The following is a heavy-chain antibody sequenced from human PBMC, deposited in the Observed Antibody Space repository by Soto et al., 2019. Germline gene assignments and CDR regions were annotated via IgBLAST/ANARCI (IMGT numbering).Heavy chain of an antibody. J-gene: IGHJ6*02. CDR2: IHYSGSG. Sequence: QVQLQESGPGLVRPSQTLSLTCTVSGGSISSDHYHWTWIRQTPGKGLECIGYIHYSGSGYYNPSLPSRVTMSVDTSKNLFSLTLSSVNAAATAVYFCVREDDRGDRDYYGLDVWGQGTTVTVSS. V-gene: IGHV4-30-4*01. CDR1: GGSISSDHYH. CDR3: VREDDRGDRDYYGLDV. D-gene: IGHD5-18*01.